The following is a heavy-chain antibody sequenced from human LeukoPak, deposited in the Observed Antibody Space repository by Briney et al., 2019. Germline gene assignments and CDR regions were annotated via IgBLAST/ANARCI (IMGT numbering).Heavy chain of an antibody. CDR1: GGTFSSYA. V-gene: IGHV1-69*05. CDR3: AGKAGTTYWFDP. Sequence: SVKVSCKASGGTFSSYAISWVRQAPGQGLEWMGGIIPIFGTANYAQKIQGRVTITTDESTSTAYMELSSLRSEDTAVYYCAGKAGTTYWFDPWGQGTLVTVSS. CDR2: IIPIFGTA. D-gene: IGHD1-7*01. J-gene: IGHJ5*02.